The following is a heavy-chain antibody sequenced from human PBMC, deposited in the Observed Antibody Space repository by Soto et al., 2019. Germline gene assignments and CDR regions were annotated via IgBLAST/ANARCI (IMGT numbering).Heavy chain of an antibody. CDR3: ARGAIANSYY. D-gene: IGHD2-21*01. Sequence: SVKVSCKASGGTFGSQGIAWVRQAPGQGLEWMGWFIAMLGTPTYAKKVQGRATISADESLTSSYLELRSLRSEDTGVYFCARGAIANSYYRGQGSGGTISS. J-gene: IGHJ4*02. CDR1: GGTFGSQG. CDR2: FIAMLGTP. V-gene: IGHV1-69*11.